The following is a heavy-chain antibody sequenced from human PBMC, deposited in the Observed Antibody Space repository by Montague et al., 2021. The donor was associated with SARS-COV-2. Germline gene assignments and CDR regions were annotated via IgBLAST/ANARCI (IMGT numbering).Heavy chain of an antibody. Sequence: SLRLSCAASGFTFSSYEMNWVRQAPGKGLEWVSYISSSGSTIYYSDSVKGLFTISRDNAKNSLYLQMNSLRAEDTAVYYCARGGTYYDFWSGYQHYYYGMDVWGQGATVTVSS. CDR2: ISSSGSTI. V-gene: IGHV3-48*03. CDR3: ARGGTYYDFWSGYQHYYYGMDV. J-gene: IGHJ6*02. CDR1: GFTFSSYE. D-gene: IGHD3-3*01.